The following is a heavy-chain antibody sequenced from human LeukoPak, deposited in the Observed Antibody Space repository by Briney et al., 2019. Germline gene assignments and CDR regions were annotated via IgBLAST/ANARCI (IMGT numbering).Heavy chain of an antibody. CDR2: INHSGST. V-gene: IGHV4-34*01. CDR3: ARPTLYCGGDCYPHDAFDI. CDR1: GGSFSGYY. J-gene: IGHJ3*02. D-gene: IGHD2-21*02. Sequence: SETLSLTCAVYGGSFSGYYWSWIRQPPGKGLEWIGEINHSGSTYYNPSLKSRVTISVDTSKNQFSLKLSSVTAADTAVYYCARPTLYCGGDCYPHDAFDIWGQGTMVTVSS.